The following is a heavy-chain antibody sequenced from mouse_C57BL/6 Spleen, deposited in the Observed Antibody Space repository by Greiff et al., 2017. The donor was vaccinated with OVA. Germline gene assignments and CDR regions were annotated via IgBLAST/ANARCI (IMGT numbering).Heavy chain of an antibody. D-gene: IGHD1-1*01. CDR3: ASDYYGSSYGYFDY. J-gene: IGHJ2*01. CDR2: ISSGSSTI. CDR1: GFTFSDYG. Sequence: EVQRVESGGGLVKPGGSLKLSCAASGFTFSDYGMHWVRQAPEKGLEWVAYISSGSSTIYYADTVKGRFTISRDNAKNTLFLQMTSLRSEDTAMYYCASDYYGSSYGYFDYWGQGTTLTVSS. V-gene: IGHV5-17*01.